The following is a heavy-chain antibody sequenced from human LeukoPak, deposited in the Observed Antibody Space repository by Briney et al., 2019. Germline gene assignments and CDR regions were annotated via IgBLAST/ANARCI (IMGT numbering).Heavy chain of an antibody. Sequence: GGSLRLSCAASGFTFSSYWMSWVRQAPGKGLEWVANIKQDGSEKYYVDSVKGRFTISRDNAKNSLYLQMNSLRAEDTAVYYCARDAGDTAMVKDYFDYWGQGTLVTVSS. D-gene: IGHD5-18*01. CDR3: ARDAGDTAMVKDYFDY. CDR1: GFTFSSYW. J-gene: IGHJ4*02. CDR2: IKQDGSEK. V-gene: IGHV3-7*01.